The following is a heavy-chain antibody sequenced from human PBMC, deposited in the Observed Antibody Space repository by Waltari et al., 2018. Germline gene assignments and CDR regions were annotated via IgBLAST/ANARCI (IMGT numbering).Heavy chain of an antibody. CDR2: INAGNGNT. Sequence: QVQLVQSGAEVKKPGASVKVSCKASGYTFTSYAMHWVRQAPGPRLEWMGWINAGNGNTKYSQKFQGRVTITRDTSASTAYMELSSLRSEDTAVYYCARVLCSSTSCYSRYYYGMDVWGQGTTVTVSS. J-gene: IGHJ6*02. V-gene: IGHV1-3*01. CDR1: GYTFTSYA. D-gene: IGHD2-2*01. CDR3: ARVLCSSTSCYSRYYYGMDV.